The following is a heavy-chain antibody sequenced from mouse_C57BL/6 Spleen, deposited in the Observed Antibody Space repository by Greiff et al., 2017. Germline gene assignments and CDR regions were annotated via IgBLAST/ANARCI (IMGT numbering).Heavy chain of an antibody. CDR2: INPSSGYT. CDR3: ERDYCGSGLDY. V-gene: IGHV1-4*01. J-gene: IGHJ2*01. Sequence: QVQLKESGAELARPGASVKMSCKASGYTFTSYTMHWVKQRPGQGLEWIGYINPSSGYTKYNQKFKDKATLTADKSSSTAYMQLSSLTSGDSAVYDCERDYCGSGLDYWGQGTTLTVSS. D-gene: IGHD1-1*01. CDR1: GYTFTSYT.